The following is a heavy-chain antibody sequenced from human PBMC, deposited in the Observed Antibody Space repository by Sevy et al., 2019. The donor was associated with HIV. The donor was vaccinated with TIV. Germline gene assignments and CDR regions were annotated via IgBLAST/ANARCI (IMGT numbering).Heavy chain of an antibody. Sequence: QASETLSLTCTVSGGSISSSSYYWGWIRQPPGKGLEWIGSIYYSGSTNYNPSLKSRVTISVDTSKNQFSLKLSSVTAADTAVYYCAGMDIAVAGSYTFDYWGQGTLVTVSS. J-gene: IGHJ4*02. CDR3: AGMDIAVAGSYTFDY. D-gene: IGHD6-19*01. V-gene: IGHV4-39*01. CDR1: GGSISSSSYY. CDR2: IYYSGST.